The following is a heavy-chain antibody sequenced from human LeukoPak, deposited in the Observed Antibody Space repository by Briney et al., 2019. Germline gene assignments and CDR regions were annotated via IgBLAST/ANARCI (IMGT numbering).Heavy chain of an antibody. D-gene: IGHD3-22*01. CDR3: ARDCFTTQGEYYSYYMDV. V-gene: IGHV3-21*01. CDR1: GFTFSSYS. J-gene: IGHJ6*03. Sequence: GGSLRLSCAASGFTFSSYSMNWVRQAPGKGLEWVSSISSSSSYIYYADSVKGRFTISRDNAKNSLYLQMNSLRAEDTAVYYCARDCFTTQGEYYSYYMDVWGKGTTVTVSS. CDR2: ISSSSSYI.